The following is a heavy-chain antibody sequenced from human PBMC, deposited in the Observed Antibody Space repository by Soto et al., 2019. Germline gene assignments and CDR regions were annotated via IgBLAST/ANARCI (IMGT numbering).Heavy chain of an antibody. J-gene: IGHJ6*02. CDR1: GGTFSSYA. CDR3: ARGITGTSNYYYYGMDV. V-gene: IGHV1-69*13. Sequence: EASVKVSCKASGGTFSSYAISWVRQAPGQGLEWMGGIIPIFGTANYAQKFQGRVTITADESTSTAYMELSSLRSEDTAVYYCARGITGTSNYYYYGMDVWGQGTTVTVSS. D-gene: IGHD1-20*01. CDR2: IIPIFGTA.